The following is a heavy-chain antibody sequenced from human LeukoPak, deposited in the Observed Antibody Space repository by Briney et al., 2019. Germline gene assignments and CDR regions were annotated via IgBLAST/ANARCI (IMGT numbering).Heavy chain of an antibody. V-gene: IGHV5-51*01. Sequence: GESLKISCKGSEYSFATYWIGWVRQMPGQGLEWMGIIFPGNSDTRYSPSFQGQVTISADKSISTAYLQWSSLKASDTAIYYCASEYCSGGNCYFDYWGQGTLVTVSS. CDR1: EYSFATYW. J-gene: IGHJ4*02. CDR2: IFPGNSDT. D-gene: IGHD2-15*01. CDR3: ASEYCSGGNCYFDY.